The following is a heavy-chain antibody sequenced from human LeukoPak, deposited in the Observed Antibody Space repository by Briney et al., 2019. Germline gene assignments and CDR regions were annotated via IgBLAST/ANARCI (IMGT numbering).Heavy chain of an antibody. V-gene: IGHV1-2*02. CDR3: ARDGGSSWYGIQSWFDP. CDR2: INPNSGGT. J-gene: IGHJ5*02. Sequence: ASVKVSCKASGYTFTGYYMHWVRQAPGQGLEWMGWINPNSGGTNYAQKFQGRVTMTRDTSISTAYMELSRLRSDDTAVYYCARDGGSSWYGIQSWFDPWGQGTLVTVSS. D-gene: IGHD6-13*01. CDR1: GYTFTGYY.